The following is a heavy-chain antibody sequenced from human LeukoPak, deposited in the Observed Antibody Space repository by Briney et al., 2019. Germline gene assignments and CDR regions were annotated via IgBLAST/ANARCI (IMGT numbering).Heavy chain of an antibody. J-gene: IGHJ6*03. V-gene: IGHV4-59*01. CDR3: AGGYSYGSTYYYMDV. CDR1: GGSISSYY. D-gene: IGHD5-18*01. Sequence: SSETLSLTCTVSGGSISSYYWSWIRQPPGKGLEWIGYIYYSGSTNYNPSLKSRVTISVDTSKNQFSLKLSSVTAADTAVYYCAGGYSYGSTYYYMDVWGKGTTVTVSS. CDR2: IYYSGST.